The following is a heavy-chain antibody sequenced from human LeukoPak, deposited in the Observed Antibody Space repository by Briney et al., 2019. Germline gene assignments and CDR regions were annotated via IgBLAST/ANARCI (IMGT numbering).Heavy chain of an antibody. CDR2: ISGSGGSI. D-gene: IGHD6-13*01. Sequence: GGSLRLSCAASGFTFSNAWMSWVRQAPGKGLEWVSSISGSGGSIYYADPVKGRFTFSRDNSKNTLYVQMNSLRAEDTAVYYCARGTAATPKAPFDYWGQGTLVTVSS. CDR1: GFTFSNAW. J-gene: IGHJ4*02. CDR3: ARGTAATPKAPFDY. V-gene: IGHV3-23*01.